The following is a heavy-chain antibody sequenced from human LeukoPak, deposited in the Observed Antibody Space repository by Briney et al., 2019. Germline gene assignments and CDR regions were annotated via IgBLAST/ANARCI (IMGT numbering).Heavy chain of an antibody. Sequence: SETLSLTCTVSGGSISSYYWSWIRQPPGKGLEWIGYIYYSGSTNYNPSLKSRVTISVDTSKNQFSLKLSSVTAADTAVYYCALTKVRGYSYGSSDYWGQGTLVTVSS. CDR2: IYYSGST. V-gene: IGHV4-59*01. CDR3: ALTKVRGYSYGSSDY. CDR1: GGSISSYY. D-gene: IGHD5-18*01. J-gene: IGHJ4*02.